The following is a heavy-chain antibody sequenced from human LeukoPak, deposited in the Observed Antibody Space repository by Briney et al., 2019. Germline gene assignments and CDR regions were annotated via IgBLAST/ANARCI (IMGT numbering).Heavy chain of an antibody. J-gene: IGHJ4*02. V-gene: IGHV3-30*02. CDR2: IQYDGSNE. CDR1: RFTFSSYG. Sequence: GGSLRLSCAASRFTFSSYGMHWVRQAPGKGLEWVAYIQYDGSNEQYADSVKGRFSISRDSSKNILYLQMNSLRAEDTAVYYCARGHSSGWAEYYFDYWGQGTLVTVSS. CDR3: ARGHSSGWAEYYFDY. D-gene: IGHD6-19*01.